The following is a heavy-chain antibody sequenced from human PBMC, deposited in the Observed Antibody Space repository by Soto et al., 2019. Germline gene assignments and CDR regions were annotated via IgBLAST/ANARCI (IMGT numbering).Heavy chain of an antibody. CDR2: IIGIGDTA. CDR1: GFSFSDYG. CDR3: AKDYDYSGSLPFDC. D-gene: IGHD4-4*01. J-gene: IGHJ4*02. Sequence: EVQLLEAGGGLVQPGGSLRLSCAASGFSFSDYGMSWVRHAPGKGLEWLSAIIGIGDTAYYADSVRGRFTISRDNSKNTLYLQLNALGAEDTAIYYCAKDYDYSGSLPFDCWGQGTLVTVSS. V-gene: IGHV3-23*01.